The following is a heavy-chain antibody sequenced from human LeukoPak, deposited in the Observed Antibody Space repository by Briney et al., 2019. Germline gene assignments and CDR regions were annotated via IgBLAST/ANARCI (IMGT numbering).Heavy chain of an antibody. CDR3: AKDVSGIAARPGAFDY. CDR2: ISGSGGST. Sequence: PGGSLRLSCAASGFTFSSYAMSWVRQAPGKGLEWVSAISGSGGSTYYADSVKGRFTISRDNSKNTLYLQMNSLRAEDTAVYYCAKDVSGIAARPGAFDYWGQGTLVTVSS. D-gene: IGHD6-6*01. V-gene: IGHV3-23*01. J-gene: IGHJ4*02. CDR1: GFTFSSYA.